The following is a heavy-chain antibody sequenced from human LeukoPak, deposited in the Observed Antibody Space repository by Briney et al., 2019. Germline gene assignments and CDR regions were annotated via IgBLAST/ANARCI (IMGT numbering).Heavy chain of an antibody. D-gene: IGHD3-22*01. CDR2: ISDSGGRT. V-gene: IGHV3-23*01. J-gene: IGHJ4*02. Sequence: GGSLRLSCAVSGITLSNYGMSWVRQAPGKGLEWVAGISDSGGRTNYADSVKGRFTISRDNPKNTLFLQMNGLRAEDTAVYFCAKRGVVIRVILVGFHKEAYYFDSWGQGALVTVSS. CDR1: GITLSNYG. CDR3: AKRGVVIRVILVGFHKEAYYFDS.